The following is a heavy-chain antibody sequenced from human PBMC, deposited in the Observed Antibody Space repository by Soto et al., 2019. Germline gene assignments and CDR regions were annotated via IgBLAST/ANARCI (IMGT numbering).Heavy chain of an antibody. V-gene: IGHV3-15*01. CDR2: IKSKVDGGTT. CDR1: GLTFRNVW. D-gene: IGHD3-10*01. J-gene: IGHJ3*01. Sequence: EVQLVESGGGLVKPGGSLRLSCAASGLTFRNVWMTWVRQAPGKGLEWVGRIKSKVDGGTTDYAASVNGRYTISRDDSKSTLYLQMNSPKTEDTAVYYCTTDRPFTGGGVITTWGQGTMVTVSS. CDR3: TTDRPFTGGGVITT.